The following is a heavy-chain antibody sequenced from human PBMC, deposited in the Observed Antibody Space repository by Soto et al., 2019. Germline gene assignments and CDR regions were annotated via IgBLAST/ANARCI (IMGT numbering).Heavy chain of an antibody. CDR2: IYHSGAT. V-gene: IGHV4-30-2*01. CDR1: GDSVSRDGYS. J-gene: IGHJ4*01. CDR3: AREMSYYFDS. Sequence: QVQLQESGSGLVKPSQTLVLTCTVSGDSVSRDGYSWSWLRQPPGKGLEWIGYIYHSGATYYNPSIKSPVTTSVDKSKNQFSLRMASVTAADTAVYYCAREMSYYFDSWGHGTLVTVSS.